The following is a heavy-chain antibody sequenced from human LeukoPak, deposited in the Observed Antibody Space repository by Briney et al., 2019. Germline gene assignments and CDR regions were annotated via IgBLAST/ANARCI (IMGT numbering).Heavy chain of an antibody. D-gene: IGHD4-23*01. CDR3: ARDPNHDDGGNSGADLNYYYGMDV. V-gene: IGHV4-39*07. J-gene: IGHJ6*02. Sequence: SETLSLTCTVSGGSISSSSYYWGWIRQPPGKGLEWIGSIYYSGSTYYNPSLKSRVTISVDTSKNQFSLKLSSVTAADTAVYYCARDPNHDDGGNSGADLNYYYGMDVWGQGTMVTVSS. CDR2: IYYSGST. CDR1: GGSISSSSYY.